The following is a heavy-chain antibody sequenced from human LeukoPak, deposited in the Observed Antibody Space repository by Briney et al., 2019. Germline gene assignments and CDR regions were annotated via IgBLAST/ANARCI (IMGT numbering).Heavy chain of an antibody. D-gene: IGHD2-8*01. V-gene: IGHV1-2*02. J-gene: IGHJ4*02. CDR3: ARDRDGYCTNGVCYFDY. CDR2: INPNSGVT. Sequence: ASVKVSCKASGYTFTGYHMHWVRQAPGQGLEWMGWINPNSGVTNYAQRFQGRVTMTRDTSISTAYMDLSRLIYDCTAVYYCARDRDGYCTNGVCYFDYWGQGTLVTVSS. CDR1: GYTFTGYH.